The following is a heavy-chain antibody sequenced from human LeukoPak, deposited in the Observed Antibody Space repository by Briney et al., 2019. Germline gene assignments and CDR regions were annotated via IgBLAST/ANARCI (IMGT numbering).Heavy chain of an antibody. J-gene: IGHJ4*02. V-gene: IGHV3-74*01. CDR3: ARVAYGSSWYVDY. CDR2: INSDGRST. D-gene: IGHD6-13*01. Sequence: GGSLRLSCAASGFSFSSYWMHWVRQVPGKGLVWVSRINSDGRSTSYADSVKGRFTISRDNAKNTLYLQMNSLTAEDTAVYYCARVAYGSSWYVDYWGQGNLVTVSS. CDR1: GFSFSSYW.